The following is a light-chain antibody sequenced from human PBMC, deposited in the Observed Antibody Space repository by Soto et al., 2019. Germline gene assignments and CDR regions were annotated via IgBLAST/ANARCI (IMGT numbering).Light chain of an antibody. J-gene: IGKJ3*01. Sequence: EIVLTQSPGTLSLSPEERATLSCRASQSVSSSYLAWYQQKPGQAPRLLIYGASSRATGIPDRFSGSGSGTHFTLTISRLEPEDFAVYYCQQYGSSPFTFGPGTKVEMK. CDR3: QQYGSSPFT. CDR1: QSVSSSY. CDR2: GAS. V-gene: IGKV3-20*01.